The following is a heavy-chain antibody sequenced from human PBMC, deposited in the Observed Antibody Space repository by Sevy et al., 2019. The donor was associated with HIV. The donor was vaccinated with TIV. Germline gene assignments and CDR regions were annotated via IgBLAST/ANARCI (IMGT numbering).Heavy chain of an antibody. CDR3: ARQDIIVSSSPRSKTLHY. D-gene: IGHD2-2*01. J-gene: IGHJ4*02. Sequence: SETLSLICTVSGGSISGSNYYWGWIRPPPGEGLEWIGSIDFSGSAYNNPSLNSRVTISVDTSKNQFSLRLSSVTAADTAVYYCARQDIIVSSSPRSKTLHYWGQGTSVTVSS. CDR1: GGSISGSNYY. V-gene: IGHV4-39*01. CDR2: IDFSGSA.